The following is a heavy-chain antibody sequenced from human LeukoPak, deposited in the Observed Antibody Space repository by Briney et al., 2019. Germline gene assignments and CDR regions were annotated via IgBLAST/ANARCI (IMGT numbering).Heavy chain of an antibody. CDR3: ASFAAAGPYYYYGMDV. D-gene: IGHD6-13*01. V-gene: IGHV1-2*02. J-gene: IGHJ6*02. CDR1: GYTFTGYY. CDR2: INPNSGGT. Sequence: ASVTVSCKASGYTFTGYYMHWVRQAPGQGLEWMGWINPNSGGTNYAQKFQGRVTMTRDTSISTAYMELSRLRSDDTAVYYCASFAAAGPYYYYGMDVWGQGTPVTVSS.